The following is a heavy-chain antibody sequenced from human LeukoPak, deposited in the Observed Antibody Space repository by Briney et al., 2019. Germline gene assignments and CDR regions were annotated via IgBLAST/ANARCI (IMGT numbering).Heavy chain of an antibody. Sequence: ASGKVSCKGAGYTFTSYGISWVRQAPGQGLGWMGWISAYNGNTNYAQKLQGRGSMTTDTATSTAYMELRSVRSEHTAVYYCARDGRYRYGKLDYWGQGTLVTLSS. CDR3: ARDGRYRYGKLDY. CDR2: ISAYNGNT. J-gene: IGHJ4*02. V-gene: IGHV1-18*01. D-gene: IGHD5-18*01. CDR1: GYTFTSYG.